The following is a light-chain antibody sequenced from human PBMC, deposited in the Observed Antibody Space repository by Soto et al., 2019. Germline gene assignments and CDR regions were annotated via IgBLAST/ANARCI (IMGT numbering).Light chain of an antibody. CDR1: QSVLYSPTNKNY. J-gene: IGKJ3*01. V-gene: IGKV4-1*01. CDR2: WAS. Sequence: DIVMTQSPESLGVSLGERATINCKSSQSVLYSPTNKNYVAWYQQKPGQTPKVLIYWASTRESGVPDRFSGSGSGTDFTLTISSLQSEYVAVYYCQQYYRFPVTSGPGTKVD. CDR3: QQYYRFPVT.